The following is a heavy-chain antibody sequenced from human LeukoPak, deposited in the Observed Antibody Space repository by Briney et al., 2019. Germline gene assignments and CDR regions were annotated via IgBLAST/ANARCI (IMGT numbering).Heavy chain of an antibody. CDR1: GLTLEGYA. V-gene: IGHV3-43D*03. CDR3: SRERRGFYMDV. J-gene: IGHJ6*03. D-gene: IGHD3-10*01. Sequence: QPGGSLRLXCVASGLTLEGYAMHWVRQAPGKGLEWVSLISWNGGTTYYADSVKGRFTIYRDNSKNSLYLQMNSLRAEDTALYYCSRERRGFYMDVWGKGTTVTVSS. CDR2: ISWNGGTT.